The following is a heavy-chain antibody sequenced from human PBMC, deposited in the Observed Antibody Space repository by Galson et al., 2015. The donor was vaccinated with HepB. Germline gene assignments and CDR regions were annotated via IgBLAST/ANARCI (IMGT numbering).Heavy chain of an antibody. CDR2: MFYSGST. V-gene: IGHV4-39*01. Sequence: SETLSLTCTVSGGSISSSSYYWGWIRQPPGKGLEWIGSMFYSGSTYYNPSLKSRVTISVDTSENQFSLKLSSVTAADTAVYYCARHAVPLWGNAFDIWGQGTLVTVSS. J-gene: IGHJ3*02. CDR1: GGSISSSSYY. D-gene: IGHD3-16*01. CDR3: ARHAVPLWGNAFDI.